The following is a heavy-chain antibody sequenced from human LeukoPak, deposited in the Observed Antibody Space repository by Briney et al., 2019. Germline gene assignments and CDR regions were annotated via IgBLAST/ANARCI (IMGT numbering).Heavy chain of an antibody. CDR2: ISYDGSNK. Sequence: SGGSLRLSCAASGFTFSSYGMHWVRQAPGKGLEWVAVISYDGSNKYYADSVKGRFTISRDNSKNTLYLQMNSLRAEDTAVYYCARDLGLVASDYWGQGTLVTVSS. J-gene: IGHJ4*02. V-gene: IGHV3-30*03. D-gene: IGHD3/OR15-3a*01. CDR1: GFTFSSYG. CDR3: ARDLGLVASDY.